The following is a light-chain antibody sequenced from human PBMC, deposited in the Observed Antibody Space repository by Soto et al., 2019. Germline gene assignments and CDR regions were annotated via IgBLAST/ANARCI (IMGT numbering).Light chain of an antibody. J-gene: IGKJ4*01. V-gene: IGKV1D-12*01. CDR2: AAF. Sequence: DIQMTQSPSSVSASVGDRVTITCRASQGIRSWLAWYQQRPGKAPKLLISAAFSLQIAVPSRFSGSGSGTDFTLTISSLQPDDFATYYCQQSDTFPATFGGGTKVEIK. CDR3: QQSDTFPAT. CDR1: QGIRSW.